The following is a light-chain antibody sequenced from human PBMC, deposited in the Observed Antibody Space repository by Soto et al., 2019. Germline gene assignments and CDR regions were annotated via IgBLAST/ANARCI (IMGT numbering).Light chain of an antibody. CDR3: SSYTGTSTQV. CDR1: SSDVGAYNF. V-gene: IGLV2-14*01. Sequence: QSALTQPASVSGSPGQSITISCTGTSSDVGAYNFVSWYQHHPGRAPKLIIYEVTIRPSGVSNRFSGSKSGNTASLTISGLQAEDEAYYYCSSYTGTSTQVFGTGTKVTVL. J-gene: IGLJ1*01. CDR2: EVT.